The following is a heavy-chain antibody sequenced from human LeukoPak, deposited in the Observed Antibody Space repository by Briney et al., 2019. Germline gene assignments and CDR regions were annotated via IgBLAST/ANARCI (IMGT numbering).Heavy chain of an antibody. CDR3: ARDIGGMDV. J-gene: IGHJ6*02. Sequence: EWIGYIYYSGSTNYNPSLKSRVTISVDTSKNQFSMKLSSVTAADTAVYYCARDIGGMDVWGQGTTVTVSS. V-gene: IGHV4-59*01. D-gene: IGHD1-26*01. CDR2: IYYSGST.